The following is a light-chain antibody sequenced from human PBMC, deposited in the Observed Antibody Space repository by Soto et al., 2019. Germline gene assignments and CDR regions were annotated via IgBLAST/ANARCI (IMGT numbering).Light chain of an antibody. Sequence: EVVLTQSPGTLSLSPGERAILSCRASQSVRSRYLAWYQQRPGQAPRLLIYEASNRASGIPDRFSGSGSGTDFTLTISILESEDFAVYFCQQYGSSPLTCGGGTKVEIK. J-gene: IGKJ4*01. CDR3: QQYGSSPLT. V-gene: IGKV3-20*01. CDR1: QSVRSRY. CDR2: EAS.